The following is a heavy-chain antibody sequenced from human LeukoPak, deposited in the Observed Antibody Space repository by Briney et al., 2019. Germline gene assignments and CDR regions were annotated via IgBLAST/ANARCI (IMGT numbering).Heavy chain of an antibody. D-gene: IGHD4-23*01. CDR1: GFTFSSYS. V-gene: IGHV3-21*01. Sequence: GGSLRLSRAASGFTFSSYSMNWVRQAPGKGLEWVSSISSSSSYIYYADSVKGRFTISRDNAKNSLYLQMNSLRAEDTAVYYCAREVYGGNPPHWGQETLVTVSS. CDR2: ISSSSSYI. J-gene: IGHJ4*02. CDR3: AREVYGGNPPH.